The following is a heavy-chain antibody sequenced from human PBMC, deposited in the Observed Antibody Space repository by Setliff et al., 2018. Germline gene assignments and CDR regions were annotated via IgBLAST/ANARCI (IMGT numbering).Heavy chain of an antibody. D-gene: IGHD6-19*01. CDR3: AGGRGWRFDD. CDR1: GFTFSIYS. J-gene: IGHJ4*02. CDR2: FIAGDSST. V-gene: IGHV3-23*01. Sequence: GGSLRLSCAASGFTFSIYSMNWLRQAPGKGLEWVASFIAGDSSTIYADSVKGRFTIFRDISKNTLYLQMNSLRADDTAVYFCAGGRGWRFDDWGQGTLVTVSS.